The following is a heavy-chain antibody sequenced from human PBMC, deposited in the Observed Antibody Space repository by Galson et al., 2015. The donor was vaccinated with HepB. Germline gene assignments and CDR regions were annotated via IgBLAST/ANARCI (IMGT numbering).Heavy chain of an antibody. CDR1: GFTFSDYA. V-gene: IGHV3-30*03. J-gene: IGHJ6*02. CDR3: ARDCSGGGCYFKYNYFYGMDV. CDR2: ISYDGTKK. D-gene: IGHD2-15*01. Sequence: SLRLSCAASGFTFSDYAMHWVRQAPGKGLEWVAVISYDGTKKFYADSVRGRFTMSRDNSKNTLDLQMNSLRVEDTAVYHCARDCSGGGCYFKYNYFYGMDVWGRGTTVTVSS.